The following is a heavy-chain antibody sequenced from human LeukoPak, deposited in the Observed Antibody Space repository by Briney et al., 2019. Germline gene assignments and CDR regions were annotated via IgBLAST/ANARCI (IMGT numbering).Heavy chain of an antibody. CDR3: ARDLYGDALDY. D-gene: IGHD4-17*01. J-gene: IGHJ4*02. Sequence: GGSLRLSCAASGFTFSSYWMSWVRQASGKGLEWVANIKQDGSEKCYVDSVKGRFTISRDNAKNSLYLRMNSLRAEDTAVYYCARDLYGDALDYWGQGTLVTVSS. CDR1: GFTFSSYW. CDR2: IKQDGSEK. V-gene: IGHV3-7*01.